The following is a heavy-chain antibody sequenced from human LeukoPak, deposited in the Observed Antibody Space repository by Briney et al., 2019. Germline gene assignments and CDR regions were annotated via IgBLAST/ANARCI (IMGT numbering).Heavy chain of an antibody. CDR1: GGSISSYY. CDR2: IYHSGST. D-gene: IGHD2-15*01. J-gene: IGHJ4*02. V-gene: IGHV4-38-2*02. CDR3: ATLGYCSGGSCPPSEY. Sequence: KSSETLSLTCTVSGGSISSYYWGWIRQPPGKGLEWIGSIYHSGSTYYNPSLKSRVTISVDTSKNHFSLKLSSVTAADTAVYYCATLGYCSGGSCPPSEYWGQGILVTVSS.